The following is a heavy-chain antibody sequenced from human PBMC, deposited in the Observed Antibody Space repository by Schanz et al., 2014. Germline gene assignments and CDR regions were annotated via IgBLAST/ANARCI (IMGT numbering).Heavy chain of an antibody. CDR2: LSGSSSDR. Sequence: VQLVESGGGVVQPGGSLRLSCAASGFTFSSFGMHWVRQAPGKGLEWVSYLSGSSSDRNLADSVKGRFTISRDNAKNSLYLQMNSLRAEDTAFYYCARFRVHYSDFWGQGTLVTVSS. D-gene: IGHD3-10*01. CDR3: ARFRVHYSDF. V-gene: IGHV3-21*05. J-gene: IGHJ4*02. CDR1: GFTFSSFG.